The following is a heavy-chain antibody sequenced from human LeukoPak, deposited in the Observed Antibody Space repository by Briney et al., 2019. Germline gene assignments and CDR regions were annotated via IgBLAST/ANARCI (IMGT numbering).Heavy chain of an antibody. J-gene: IGHJ5*02. D-gene: IGHD6-19*01. Sequence: PGGSLRLSCVGSGFTFTTYWMSWVRQAPGKGLEWVGRIKSKTDGGTTDYAAPVKGRFTISRDDSKNTLYLQMNSLKTEDTAVYYCARDQGAAGTQKGFDPWGQGTLVSVSS. V-gene: IGHV3-15*01. CDR1: GFTFTTYW. CDR3: ARDQGAAGTQKGFDP. CDR2: IKSKTDGGTT.